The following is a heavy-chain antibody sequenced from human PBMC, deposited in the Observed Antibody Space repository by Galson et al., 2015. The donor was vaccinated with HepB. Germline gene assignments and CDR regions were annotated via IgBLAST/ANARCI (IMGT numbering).Heavy chain of an antibody. CDR3: ANRGTPNYWYTDP. V-gene: IGHV5-51*01. CDR1: GYSFTSYW. D-gene: IGHD3-16*01. J-gene: IGHJ2*01. Sequence: QSGAEVKKPGDSLKISCKGSGYSFTSYWIAWVRQMPGKGLEWMGIIYPGDSDTRYSPSFQGQVTISADKSISTAYLQWSCLEASDSAMYYCANRGTPNYWYTDPRARGTLGTVSS. CDR2: IYPGDSDT.